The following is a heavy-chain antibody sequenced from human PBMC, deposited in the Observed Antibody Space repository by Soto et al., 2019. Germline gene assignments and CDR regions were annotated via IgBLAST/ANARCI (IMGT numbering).Heavy chain of an antibody. CDR1: GFTLSSYA. CDR3: ANGYQLRFLEWLSPSYYYGMDV. Sequence: PGGSLRLSCAASGFTLSSYAMSWVRQAPGKGLEWVSAISGSGGSTYYADSVKGRFTISRDNSKNTLYLQMNSLRAEDTAVYHCANGYQLRFLEWLSPSYYYGMDVWGQGTTVTVSS. V-gene: IGHV3-23*01. J-gene: IGHJ6*02. CDR2: ISGSGGST. D-gene: IGHD3-3*01.